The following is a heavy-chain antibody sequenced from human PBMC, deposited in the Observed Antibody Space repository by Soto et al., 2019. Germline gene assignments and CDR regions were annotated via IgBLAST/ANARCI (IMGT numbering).Heavy chain of an antibody. Sequence: QVQLVESGGGVVQPGRSLRLSCAASGFTFSSYAMHWVRQAPGKGLGWVAVISYDGSNKDYADSVKGRFTISRDNSKNTLYLQMNSLRAEDTAVYYCARTGIPVAGTPYYFDYWGQGTLVTVSS. CDR3: ARTGIPVAGTPYYFDY. V-gene: IGHV3-30-3*01. D-gene: IGHD6-19*01. J-gene: IGHJ4*02. CDR1: GFTFSSYA. CDR2: ISYDGSNK.